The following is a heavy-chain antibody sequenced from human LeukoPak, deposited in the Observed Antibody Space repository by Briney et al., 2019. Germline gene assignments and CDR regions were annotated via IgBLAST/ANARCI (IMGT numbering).Heavy chain of an antibody. V-gene: IGHV5-51*01. CDR1: GYTFTTYC. Sequence: GESLKISCKGSGYTFTTYCIGWVRQMPGKGLEWMGIIYAGDSDTRYSPSFQGQVTFSADKSISTAYLQWSSLKASDTAMYYCARGGTMVRGGIYYFDYWGQGTLVTVSS. CDR2: IYAGDSDT. J-gene: IGHJ4*02. CDR3: ARGGTMVRGGIYYFDY. D-gene: IGHD3-10*01.